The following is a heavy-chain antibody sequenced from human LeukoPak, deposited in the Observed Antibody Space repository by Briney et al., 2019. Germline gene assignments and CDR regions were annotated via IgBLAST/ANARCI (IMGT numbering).Heavy chain of an antibody. D-gene: IGHD4-17*01. CDR2: ITGSGGTT. CDR3: ARDPNGDYVGAFDM. Sequence: GGSLRLSCAASGFTFSTYAMTWVRQAPGKGLEWASSITGSGGTTYYADSVKGRFSLSRDNSKNTLYLQMNSLRVGDTAVYYCARDPNGDYVGAFDMWGQGTMVTVSS. CDR1: GFTFSTYA. V-gene: IGHV3-23*01. J-gene: IGHJ3*02.